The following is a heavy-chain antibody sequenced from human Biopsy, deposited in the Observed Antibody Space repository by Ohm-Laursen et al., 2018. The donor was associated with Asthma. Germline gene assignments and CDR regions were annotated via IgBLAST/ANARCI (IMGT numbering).Heavy chain of an antibody. D-gene: IGHD6-13*01. CDR2: ISHDGTTE. CDR1: AFTFSTYW. V-gene: IGHV3-30*18. Sequence: SLRLSCTASAFTFSTYWMTWVRQAPGKGLQWVAIISHDGTTEYYADSVKGRFTISRDNSRDTVSLQMNSLRADDTAVYYCAKGWYFDSWGQGTQVTVSS. J-gene: IGHJ4*02. CDR3: AKGWYFDS.